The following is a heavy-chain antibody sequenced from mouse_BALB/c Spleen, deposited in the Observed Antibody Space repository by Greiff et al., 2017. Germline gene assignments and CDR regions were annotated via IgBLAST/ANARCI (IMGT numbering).Heavy chain of an antibody. CDR1: GFTFSSYG. V-gene: IGHV5-6*01. D-gene: IGHD1-1*01. CDR2: ISSGGSYT. Sequence: EVNVVESGGDLVKPGGSLKLSCAASGFTFSSYGMSWVRQTPDKRLEWVATISSGGSYTYYPDSVKGRFTISRDNAKNTLYLQMSSLKSEDTAMYYCARQGYGTLDYWGQGTTLTVSS. J-gene: IGHJ2*01. CDR3: ARQGYGTLDY.